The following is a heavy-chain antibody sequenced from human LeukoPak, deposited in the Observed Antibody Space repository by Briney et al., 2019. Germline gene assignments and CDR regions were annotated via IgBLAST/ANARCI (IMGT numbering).Heavy chain of an antibody. V-gene: IGHV4-39*07. CDR2: IYYSGST. J-gene: IGHJ4*02. CDR1: GDSISDKSFY. D-gene: IGHD4-17*01. Sequence: SETLSLTCTVSGDSISDKSFYWGWVRQPPGKGLEWIGRIYYSGSTYYNPSLQSRVTMSVDRSKNQFSLTVGSVTAADTAVYYCARIHYFGDFPRFFDFWGQGTLVTVSS. CDR3: ARIHYFGDFPRFFDF.